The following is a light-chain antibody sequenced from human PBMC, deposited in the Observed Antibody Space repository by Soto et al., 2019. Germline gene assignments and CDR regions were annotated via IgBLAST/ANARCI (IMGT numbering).Light chain of an antibody. J-gene: IGKJ4*01. CDR1: QSISSY. Sequence: DIQMTQSPSSLSASVGDRVTITCRASQSISSYLNWYQQKPGKAPKLLIYAASSLQSGVPSRFSGSGSGTDFTLTISRLEPGDFAMYYCQQYGSSPQTFGGGTKVEV. V-gene: IGKV1-39*01. CDR3: QQYGSSPQT. CDR2: AAS.